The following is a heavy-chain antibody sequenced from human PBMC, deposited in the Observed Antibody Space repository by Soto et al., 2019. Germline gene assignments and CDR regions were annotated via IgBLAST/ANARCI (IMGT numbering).Heavy chain of an antibody. D-gene: IGHD2-15*01. Sequence: EVQLVESGGGLVQPGGSLRLSCAASGFTFSSYWMTWVRQVPGKGLEWVAYINPDGSAKSYASSVKGRFTLSRDNAKNSLYLQMNSLSAEDAAVSSCAHPPTGSVDFHIWDQGAVVSVSS. J-gene: IGHJ3*02. V-gene: IGHV3-7*01. CDR1: GFTFSSYW. CDR2: INPDGSAK. CDR3: AHPPTGSVDFHI.